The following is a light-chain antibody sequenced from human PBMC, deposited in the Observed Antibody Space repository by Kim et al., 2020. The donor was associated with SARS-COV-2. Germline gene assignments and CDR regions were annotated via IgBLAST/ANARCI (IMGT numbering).Light chain of an antibody. CDR2: DVS. CDR1: SSDVGGYNY. CDR3: CSYADSYTWV. J-gene: IGLJ3*02. Sequence: GQSVTISCTGTSSDVGGYNYVSCYQQQPGKAPKLMIYDVSKRPSGVPDRFSGSKSGNTASLTISGLQAEDEADYYCCSYADSYTWVFGGGTQLTVL. V-gene: IGLV2-11*01.